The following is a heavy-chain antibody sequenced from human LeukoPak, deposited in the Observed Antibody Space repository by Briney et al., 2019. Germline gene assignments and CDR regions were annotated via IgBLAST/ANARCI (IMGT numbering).Heavy chain of an antibody. CDR2: INHSGST. Sequence: SETLSLTCAVYGGSFSPYYWSWIRQPPEKGLEWIGEINHSGSTNYNPSLKSRVTISVDTSKNQFSLKLSSVTAADTAVYYCARVGGYCNSISNCYMDYWGQGTLVTVSS. CDR3: ARVGGYCNSISNCYMDY. D-gene: IGHD2/OR15-2a*01. V-gene: IGHV4-34*01. CDR1: GGSFSPYY. J-gene: IGHJ4*02.